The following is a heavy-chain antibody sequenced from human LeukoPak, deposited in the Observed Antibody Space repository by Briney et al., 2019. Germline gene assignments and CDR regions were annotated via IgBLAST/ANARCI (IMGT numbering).Heavy chain of an antibody. CDR1: GYSFTSYW. Sequence: NRGESLKISCKGSGYSFTSYWIGWVRQMPGKGLEWMGIIYPGDSDTRYSPSFQGRVTISADKSISTAYLQWSSLKASDTAMYYCASLSGRLAVAGTHGYYYFDYWGQGTLVTVSS. J-gene: IGHJ4*02. V-gene: IGHV5-51*01. CDR2: IYPGDSDT. CDR3: ASLSGRLAVAGTHGYYYFDY. D-gene: IGHD6-19*01.